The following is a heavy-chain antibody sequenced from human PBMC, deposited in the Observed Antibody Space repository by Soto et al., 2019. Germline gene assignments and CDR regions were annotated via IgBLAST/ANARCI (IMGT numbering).Heavy chain of an antibody. CDR3: AKGPNYYDSSGYYYLGFEGEHFQH. D-gene: IGHD3-22*01. CDR1: GFTFSSYG. Sequence: QVQLVESGGGVVQPGRSLKLSCAASGFTFSSYGMHWVLQAPGKGLEWVAVISYDGSNKYYADSVKGRFTISRDNSKNTLYLQMKRLRAEDTAVYYCAKGPNYYDSSGYYYLGFEGEHFQHWGQGTLVTVSS. V-gene: IGHV3-30*18. CDR2: ISYDGSNK. J-gene: IGHJ1*01.